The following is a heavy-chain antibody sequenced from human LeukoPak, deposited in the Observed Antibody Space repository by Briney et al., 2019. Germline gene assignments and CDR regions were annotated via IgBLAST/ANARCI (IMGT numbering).Heavy chain of an antibody. V-gene: IGHV1-18*01. Sequence: ASVKVSCKASGYTFTSYGISWVRQAPGQGLEWMGWISAYNGNTNYAQKLQGRVTMTTDTSTSTAYMELRSLRSDGTAVYYCARLGYSSGWYGFGCDYWGQGTLVTVSS. J-gene: IGHJ4*02. CDR2: ISAYNGNT. CDR3: ARLGYSSGWYGFGCDY. D-gene: IGHD6-19*01. CDR1: GYTFTSYG.